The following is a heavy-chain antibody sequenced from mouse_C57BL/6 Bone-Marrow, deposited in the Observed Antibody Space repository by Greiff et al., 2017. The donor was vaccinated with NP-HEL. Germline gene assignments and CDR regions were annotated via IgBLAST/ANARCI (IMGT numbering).Heavy chain of an antibody. CDR3: ARRAYYSNAVDY. V-gene: IGHV1-58*01. D-gene: IGHD2-5*01. J-gene: IGHJ2*01. CDR2: IYIGNGYP. CDR1: GYTFTSYG. Sequence: VQLQQSGAELVRPGSSVKMSCKTSGYTFTSYGINWVKQRPGQGLEWIGYIYIGNGYPEYNEKFKGKATLTSDTSSSTAYMQLSSLTSEDSAIYFCARRAYYSNAVDYWGQGTTLTVSS.